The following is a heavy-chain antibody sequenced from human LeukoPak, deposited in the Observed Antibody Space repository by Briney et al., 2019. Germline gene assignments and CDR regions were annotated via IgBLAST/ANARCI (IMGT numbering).Heavy chain of an antibody. CDR2: IYYSGST. V-gene: IGHV4-39*01. CDR1: GGSISSSSYY. J-gene: IGHJ4*02. D-gene: IGHD6-13*01. CDR3: ARQAGYSSSWLDY. Sequence: SETLSLTSTVSGGSISSSSYYWGWIRQPPGKGLEWIGSIYYSGSTYYNPSLKSRVTISVDTSKNQFSLKLSSVTAADTAVYYCARQAGYSSSWLDYWGQGTLVTVSS.